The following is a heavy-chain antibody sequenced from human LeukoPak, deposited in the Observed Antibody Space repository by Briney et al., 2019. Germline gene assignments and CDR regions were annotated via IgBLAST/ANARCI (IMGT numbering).Heavy chain of an antibody. J-gene: IGHJ6*03. D-gene: IGHD3-10*01. CDR1: GYTFTSYD. Sequence: ASVKVSCKASGYTFTSYDINWVRQATGQGLEWMGWMNPNSGNTGYAQKFQGRVTMTRDTSISTAYMELSSLRSEDTAVYYCARGVMVRAYYYYMDVWGKGTTVTVSS. V-gene: IGHV1-8*01. CDR3: ARGVMVRAYYYYMDV. CDR2: MNPNSGNT.